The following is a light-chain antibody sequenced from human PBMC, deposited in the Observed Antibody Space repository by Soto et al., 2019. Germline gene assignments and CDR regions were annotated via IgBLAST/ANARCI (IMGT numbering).Light chain of an antibody. Sequence: IVLTQSPATLSLSPGERATLSCRASQSVSNYLARYQQKPGQAPRLLIYDASNRATAIPARFSGSGSGTDFTLTISSLEPEDFAVYYCQQRWKFITFGQGTRLEIK. V-gene: IGKV3-11*01. J-gene: IGKJ5*01. CDR1: QSVSNY. CDR3: QQRWKFIT. CDR2: DAS.